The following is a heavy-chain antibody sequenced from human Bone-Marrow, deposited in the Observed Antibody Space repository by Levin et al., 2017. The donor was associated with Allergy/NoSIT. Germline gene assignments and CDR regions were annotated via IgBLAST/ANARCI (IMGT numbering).Heavy chain of an antibody. CDR2: INPNSGDT. J-gene: IGHJ4*02. CDR3: ARERGITIFGVVPTKSFDC. CDR1: GYTFTGYY. Sequence: GESLKISCKASGYTFTGYYLHWVRQAPGQGLEWMGWINPNSGDTNSAQKFQGRVTMTRDTSITTAYMELSRLTSDDTAVYYCARERGITIFGVVPTKSFDCWGQGALVTVSS. D-gene: IGHD3-3*01. V-gene: IGHV1-2*02.